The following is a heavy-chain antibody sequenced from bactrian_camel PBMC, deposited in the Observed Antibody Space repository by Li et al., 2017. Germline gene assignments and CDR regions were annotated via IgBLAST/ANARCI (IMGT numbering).Heavy chain of an antibody. CDR3: ANGGLDY. D-gene: IGHD1*01. CDR2: ILTSGDT. J-gene: IGHJ4*01. CDR1: GFTFSNYD. V-gene: IGHV3S10*01. Sequence: VQLVESGGGSVQPGGSLRLSCAASGFTFSNYDMNWVREAPGKGLEWVSGILTSGDTHYDYSVMGRFTISRDDAKNTVFLQMNSLKSDDTAVYYCANGGLDYWGQGTQVTVS.